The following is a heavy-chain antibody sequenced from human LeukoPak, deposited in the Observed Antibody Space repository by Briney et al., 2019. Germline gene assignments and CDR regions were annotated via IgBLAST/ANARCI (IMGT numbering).Heavy chain of an antibody. CDR2: ISYDGSNK. CDR1: GFTFSSYA. D-gene: IGHD3-22*01. CDR3: ARDEGVAFTE. J-gene: IGHJ4*02. V-gene: IGHV3-30-3*01. Sequence: PGGSLRLSCAASGFTFSSYAMHWVRQAPGKGLEWVAVISYDGSNKYYADSVKGRFTISRDNSKNTLYLQMNSLRAEDTAMYYCARDEGVAFTEWGQGTLVTVSS.